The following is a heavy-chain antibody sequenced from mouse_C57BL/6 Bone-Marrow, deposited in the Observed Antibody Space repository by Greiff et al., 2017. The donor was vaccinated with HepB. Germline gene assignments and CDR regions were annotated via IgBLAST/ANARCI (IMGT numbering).Heavy chain of an antibody. J-gene: IGHJ3*01. D-gene: IGHD1-1*01. CDR3: TTYYGSSYGFAY. V-gene: IGHV6-6*01. CDR1: GFTFSDAW. Sequence: EVQLVESGGGLVQPGGSMKLSCAASGFTFSDAWMDWVRQSPEKGLEWVAEIRNKANNHATYYAESVKGRLTISRDDSKSSVYLQMNSLRAEDTGIYYCTTYYGSSYGFAYWGQGTLVTVSA. CDR2: IRNKANNHAT.